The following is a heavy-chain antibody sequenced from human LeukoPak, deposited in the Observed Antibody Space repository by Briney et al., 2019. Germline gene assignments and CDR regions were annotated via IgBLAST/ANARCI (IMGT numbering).Heavy chain of an antibody. CDR1: GFTFSSYA. Sequence: GGSLRLSCAASGFTFSSYAMSWVRQAPGKGLEWVSVISGSDGSTYHADSVKGRFTISRDNSKNTLYLQMNSLGAEDTAVYYCARDTLYDFWSGYHDAFDIWGQGTMVTVSS. CDR2: ISGSDGST. D-gene: IGHD3-3*01. CDR3: ARDTLYDFWSGYHDAFDI. V-gene: IGHV3-23*01. J-gene: IGHJ3*02.